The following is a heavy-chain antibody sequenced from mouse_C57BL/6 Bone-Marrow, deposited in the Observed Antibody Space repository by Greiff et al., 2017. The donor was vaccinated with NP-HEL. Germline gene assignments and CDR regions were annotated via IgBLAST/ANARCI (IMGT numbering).Heavy chain of an antibody. J-gene: IGHJ2*01. CDR1: GFTFSDYG. Sequence: EVKLMESGGGLVKPGGSLKLSCAASGFTFSDYGMHWVRQAPEKGLEWVAYISSGSSTIYYADTVKGRFTISRDNAKNTLFLQMTSLRSEDTAMYYCARDNWDPDYWGQGTTLTVSS. CDR3: ARDNWDPDY. D-gene: IGHD4-1*01. V-gene: IGHV5-17*01. CDR2: ISSGSSTI.